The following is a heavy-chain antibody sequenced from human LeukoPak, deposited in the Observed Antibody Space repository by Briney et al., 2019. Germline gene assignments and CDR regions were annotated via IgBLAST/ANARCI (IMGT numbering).Heavy chain of an antibody. CDR1: GFTFSGCG. CDR2: IWYDGRDK. D-gene: IGHD5-18*01. CDR3: AKDPYSYGSYFDY. V-gene: IGHV3-30*02. Sequence: PGGSLRLSCEASGFTFSGCGMHWVRQAPGKGQEWVAFIWYDGRDKYYADSVKGQFTISRDNSKNTLYLQMNSLRAEDTAMYYCAKDPYSYGSYFDYWGQGTLVTVSS. J-gene: IGHJ4*02.